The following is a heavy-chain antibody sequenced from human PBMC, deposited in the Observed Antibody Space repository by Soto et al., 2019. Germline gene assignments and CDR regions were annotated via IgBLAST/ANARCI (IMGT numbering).Heavy chain of an antibody. CDR3: ASDGVGATTYFGYFYS. CDR2: IRYDGCNT. V-gene: IGHV3-33*01. Sequence: QVQLVESGGGVVQPGRSLRLSCAASGFTFSGYGMHWVRKAPGKGLERVAVIRYDGCNTYYADSGKGRCTISRDNPKNSLDLQMHSLSAEHTAVYYCASDGVGATTYFGYFYSWGQGTLLTVSS. J-gene: IGHJ4*02. D-gene: IGHD1-26*01. CDR1: GFTFSGYG.